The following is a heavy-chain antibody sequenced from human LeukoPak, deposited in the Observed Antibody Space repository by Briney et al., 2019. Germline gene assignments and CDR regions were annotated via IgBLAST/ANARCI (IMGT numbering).Heavy chain of an antibody. V-gene: IGHV4-39*01. D-gene: IGHD3-22*01. CDR3: ARQWVSDYDDNSGYYAIDY. CDR2: IYYSGST. J-gene: IGHJ4*02. CDR1: GDSISSSSYY. Sequence: SETLSLTCTVSGDSISSSSYYWGWIRQPPGRGLEWIGTIYYSGSTYYNPSLKSRVTISVDTSKNQFSLNLISVAAADTAVYYCARQWVSDYDDNSGYYAIDYWGQGTLVTVSS.